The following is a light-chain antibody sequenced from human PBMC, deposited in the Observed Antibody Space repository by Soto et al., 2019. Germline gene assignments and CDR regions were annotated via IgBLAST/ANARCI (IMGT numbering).Light chain of an antibody. CDR3: QQYGTSPQT. Sequence: EIVLTQSPGTLSLSPGERATLSCRASQSVSSTCLAWYQQKPGQAPRLLIYGASSRATAIPDRFSGSGSGTYFTLTISSLEPEDFAVYYCQQYGTSPQTFGQGTKV. CDR2: GAS. V-gene: IGKV3-20*01. CDR1: QSVSSTC. J-gene: IGKJ1*01.